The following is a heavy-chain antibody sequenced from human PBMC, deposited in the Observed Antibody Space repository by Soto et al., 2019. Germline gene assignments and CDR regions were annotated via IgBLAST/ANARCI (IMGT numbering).Heavy chain of an antibody. Sequence: PGESLKISCKGSGYSFTSYWIGWVRQMPGKGLEWMGIIYPGDSDTRYSPSLQGQVTISADKSISTAYLQWSSLKASDTAMYYCARHFSPIAVAGTFDYWGQGTLVTVSS. V-gene: IGHV5-51*01. CDR3: ARHFSPIAVAGTFDY. D-gene: IGHD6-19*01. J-gene: IGHJ4*02. CDR1: GYSFTSYW. CDR2: IYPGDSDT.